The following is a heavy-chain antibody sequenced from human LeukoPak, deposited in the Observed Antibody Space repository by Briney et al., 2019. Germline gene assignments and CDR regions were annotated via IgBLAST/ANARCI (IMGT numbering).Heavy chain of an antibody. CDR3: ARGKEVAGNRFDP. CDR2: IYHSGST. D-gene: IGHD6-19*01. Sequence: SQTLSLTCAVSGGSISSGGYSWSWIRQPPGKGLEWIGYIYHSGSTYYNPSLKSRVTISVDTSKNQFSLKLSSVTAADTAVYYCARGKEVAGNRFDPWGQGTLVTVSS. CDR1: GGSISSGGYS. J-gene: IGHJ5*02. V-gene: IGHV4-30-2*01.